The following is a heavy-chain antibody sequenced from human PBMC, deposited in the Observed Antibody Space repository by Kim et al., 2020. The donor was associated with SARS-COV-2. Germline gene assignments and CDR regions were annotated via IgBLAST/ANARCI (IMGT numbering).Heavy chain of an antibody. Sequence: GGSLRLSCAASGFPFSSLSMDWVRQAPGKGLEWVGRTRNRANSYTPEYAASVKGRFTISRDDSKNSLYLQMNSLQTEDTAVYYCARHYSSGSSYFDYWGQGTLVTVSS. J-gene: IGHJ4*02. CDR3: ARHYSSGSSYFDY. D-gene: IGHD3-10*01. V-gene: IGHV3-72*01. CDR2: TRNRANSYTP. CDR1: GFPFSSLS.